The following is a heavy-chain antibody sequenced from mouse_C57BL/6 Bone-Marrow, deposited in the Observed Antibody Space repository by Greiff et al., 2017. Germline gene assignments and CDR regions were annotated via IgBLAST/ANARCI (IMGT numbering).Heavy chain of an antibody. CDR3: ARSITTVVATNAMDY. J-gene: IGHJ4*01. CDR2: IGPGSGST. V-gene: IGHV1-77*01. Sequence: VQLQQSGAELVKPGASVKISCKASGYTFTDYYINWVKQRPGQGLEWIGKIGPGSGSTYSNEKFKGKATLTADKSSSTAYMQLSSLTSEDSAVYYCARSITTVVATNAMDYWGQGTSVTVSS. D-gene: IGHD1-1*01. CDR1: GYTFTDYY.